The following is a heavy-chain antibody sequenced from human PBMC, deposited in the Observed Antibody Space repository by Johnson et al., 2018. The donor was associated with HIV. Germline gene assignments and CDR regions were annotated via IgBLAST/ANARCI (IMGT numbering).Heavy chain of an antibody. CDR2: ISYDGIKT. CDR3: ARARDWNYGDI. J-gene: IGHJ3*02. CDR1: RFTFSHYG. V-gene: IGHV3-30*03. D-gene: IGHD1-7*01. Sequence: QVQLVESGGGVVQPGRSLRLSCAASRFTFSHYGMHWVRQAPGKGLEWVALISYDGIKTYYVDSVKARFTISRDDARNTLYLQMNSLRAEDTAVYYCARARDWNYGDIWGQGTMVTVSS.